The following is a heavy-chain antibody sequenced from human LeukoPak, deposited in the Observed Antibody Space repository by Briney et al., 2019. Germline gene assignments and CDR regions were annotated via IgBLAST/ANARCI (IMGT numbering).Heavy chain of an antibody. J-gene: IGHJ4*02. D-gene: IGHD3-22*01. CDR1: GFTFSSYS. CDR2: ISSSISTI. CDR3: ARETGDYYDSSGYSPIDY. V-gene: IGHV3-48*01. Sequence: SLRLSSAASGFTFSSYSMNWVRQAPGKGLEWVSYISSSISTIYYADSVKGRFTISRENAKNSLYLQMNSLRAEDTAVYYCARETGDYYDSSGYSPIDYWGQGNLVTVSS.